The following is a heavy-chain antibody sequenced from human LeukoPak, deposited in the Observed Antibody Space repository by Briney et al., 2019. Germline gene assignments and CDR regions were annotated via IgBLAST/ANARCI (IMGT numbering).Heavy chain of an antibody. CDR3: AKDLRYYDSSGYYGLDY. Sequence: GGSLRLSCAASGFTFSSYAMSWVRQAPGKGLEWVSAISGSGGSTYYADSVKGRFIISRDNSKNTLYLQMNSLRAEDTAVYYCAKDLRYYDSSGYYGLDYWGQGTLVTVSS. V-gene: IGHV3-23*01. CDR2: ISGSGGST. CDR1: GFTFSSYA. D-gene: IGHD3-22*01. J-gene: IGHJ4*02.